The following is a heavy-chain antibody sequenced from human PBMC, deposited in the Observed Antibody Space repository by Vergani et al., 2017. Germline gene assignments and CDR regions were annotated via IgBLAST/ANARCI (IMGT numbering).Heavy chain of an antibody. Sequence: QVHLVESGGGVVQPGRSLRLSCATSGFTFSSYGMHWFRQAPGKGLEWVAIIWFDGGKKFYAESVKGRFTISRDSSKSTLYLQMNSLRAEDTAVYYCARYRDMAQLDQWGRGTLVTVSS. CDR3: ARYRDMAQLDQ. CDR2: IWFDGGKK. J-gene: IGHJ5*02. V-gene: IGHV3-33*01. D-gene: IGHD5-24*01. CDR1: GFTFSSYG.